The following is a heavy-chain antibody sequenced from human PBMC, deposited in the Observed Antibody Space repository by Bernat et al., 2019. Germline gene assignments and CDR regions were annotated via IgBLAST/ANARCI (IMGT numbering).Heavy chain of an antibody. D-gene: IGHD1-26*01. J-gene: IGHJ3*02. CDR3: ARGGWELVDAFDI. CDR1: GFTFSSYW. Sequence: VQLVESGGGLVQPGGSLRLSCAASGFTFSSYWMSWVRQAPGKGLEWVAVISYDGSNKYYADSVKGRFTISRDNSKNTLYLQMNSLRAEDTAVYYCARGGWELVDAFDIWGQGTMVTVSS. CDR2: ISYDGSNK. V-gene: IGHV3-30-3*01.